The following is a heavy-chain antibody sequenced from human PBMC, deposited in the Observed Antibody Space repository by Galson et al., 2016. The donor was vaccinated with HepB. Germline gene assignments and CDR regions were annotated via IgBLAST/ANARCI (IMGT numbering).Heavy chain of an antibody. Sequence: SLRLSCAVSGFTFSSYSMNWVRQTPGTGLEWVSYISSSSSTTYYADTVKGRFTISRDNAKNSLYLQMDSLRDADTAVYYCARDPGYCTGTSCHKDYWGQGTLVTVSS. CDR1: GFTFSSYS. CDR2: ISSSSSTT. J-gene: IGHJ4*02. CDR3: ARDPGYCTGTSCHKDY. D-gene: IGHD2-2*02. V-gene: IGHV3-48*02.